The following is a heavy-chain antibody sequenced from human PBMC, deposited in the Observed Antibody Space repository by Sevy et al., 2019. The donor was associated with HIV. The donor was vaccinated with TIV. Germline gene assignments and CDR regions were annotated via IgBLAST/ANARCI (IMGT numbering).Heavy chain of an antibody. CDR1: GYTFTGYY. J-gene: IGHJ4*02. D-gene: IGHD3-22*01. CDR3: ASDPPDSSGYYPFDY. CDR2: INPNSGGT. V-gene: IGHV1-2*02. Sequence: ASVKVSCKASGYTFTGYYMHWVRQAPGQGLEWMGWINPNSGGTNYAQKFQGRVTMTRDTSISTAYMELSRLRSDDTAVYYCASDPPDSSGYYPFDYWGQGTLVTVSS.